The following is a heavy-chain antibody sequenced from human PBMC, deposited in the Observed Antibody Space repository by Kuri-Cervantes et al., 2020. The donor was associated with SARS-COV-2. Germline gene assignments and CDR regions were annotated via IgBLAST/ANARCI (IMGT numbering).Heavy chain of an antibody. V-gene: IGHV3-23*01. D-gene: IGHD3-10*01. CDR3: AKLYGSGSYYSFAAFDI. J-gene: IGHJ3*02. Sequence: GESLKISCAASGFTFSSYAMSWVRQAPGKGLEWVSAISGSGGSTYYADSVKGRFTISRDNSKNTLYLQMNSLRAEDTAVYYCAKLYGSGSYYSFAAFDIWGQGTMVTVSS. CDR2: ISGSGGST. CDR1: GFTFSSYA.